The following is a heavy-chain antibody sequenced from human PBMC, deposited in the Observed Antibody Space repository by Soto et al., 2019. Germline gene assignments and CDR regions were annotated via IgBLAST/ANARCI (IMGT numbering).Heavy chain of an antibody. V-gene: IGHV4-39*01. Sequence: SETLSLTCTVSGGSISSSSYYWGWIRQPPGKGLEWIGSIYYSGSTYYNPSLKSRVTISVDTSKNQFSLKLSSVTAADTAVYYCAISYYYGSEQYYYYGMDVWGQGTTVTVSS. J-gene: IGHJ6*02. CDR1: GGSISSSSYY. CDR3: AISYYYGSEQYYYYGMDV. D-gene: IGHD3-10*01. CDR2: IYYSGST.